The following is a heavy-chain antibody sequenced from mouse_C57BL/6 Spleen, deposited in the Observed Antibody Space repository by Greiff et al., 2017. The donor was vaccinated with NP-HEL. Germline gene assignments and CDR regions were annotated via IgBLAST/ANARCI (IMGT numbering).Heavy chain of an antibody. CDR2: ISYDGSN. D-gene: IGHD2-2*01. V-gene: IGHV3-6*01. J-gene: IGHJ3*01. CDR1: GYSITSGYY. Sequence: EVKLEESGPGLVKPSQSLSLTCSVTGYSITSGYYWNWIRQFPGNKLEWMGYISYDGSNNYNPSLKNRISITRDTSKNQSFLKLNSVTTEDTATYYCAREGLRRGFAYWGQGTLVTVSA. CDR3: AREGLRRGFAY.